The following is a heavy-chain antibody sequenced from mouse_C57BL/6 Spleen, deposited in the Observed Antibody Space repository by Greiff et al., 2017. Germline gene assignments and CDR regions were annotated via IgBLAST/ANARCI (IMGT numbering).Heavy chain of an antibody. CDR1: GFTIKNTY. Sequence: DVKLQESVAELVRPGASVKLSCTASGFTIKNTYMHWVKQRPEQGLEWIGRIDPANGNTKYAPKFQGKATITADTSSNTAYLQLSGLTSEDTAIYSCARINYGSSYDYWGQGTTRTVSS. V-gene: IGHV14-3*01. CDR3: ARINYGSSYDY. D-gene: IGHD1-1*01. J-gene: IGHJ2*01. CDR2: IDPANGNT.